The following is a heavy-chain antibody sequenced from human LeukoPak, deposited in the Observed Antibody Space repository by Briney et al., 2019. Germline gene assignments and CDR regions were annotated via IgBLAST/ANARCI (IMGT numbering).Heavy chain of an antibody. Sequence: SETLCLTCTVSGGSISSYYWSWIRQPPGKGLEWIGYIYYSGSTNYNPSLKSRVTISVDTSKNQFSLKLSSVTAADTAVYYCARFRYYDFWSGYYSQEYYFDYWGQGTLVTVSS. CDR1: GGSISSYY. J-gene: IGHJ4*02. V-gene: IGHV4-59*01. CDR3: ARFRYYDFWSGYYSQEYYFDY. CDR2: IYYSGST. D-gene: IGHD3-3*01.